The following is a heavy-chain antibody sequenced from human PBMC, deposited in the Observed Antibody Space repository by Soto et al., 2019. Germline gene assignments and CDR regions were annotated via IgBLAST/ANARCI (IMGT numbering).Heavy chain of an antibody. Sequence: PGGSLRLSCSCSGFIFSIYAIHWVRQAPGKGLEYVSVITYDGSSKYYADSVKGRFTISRDNSKNTLCLQMSSLRAEDTAVYYCAREPFCGGDCYPYFDYWGQGTLVTVSS. CDR3: AREPFCGGDCYPYFDY. D-gene: IGHD2-21*02. V-gene: IGHV3-30-3*01. J-gene: IGHJ4*02. CDR1: GFIFSIYA. CDR2: ITYDGSSK.